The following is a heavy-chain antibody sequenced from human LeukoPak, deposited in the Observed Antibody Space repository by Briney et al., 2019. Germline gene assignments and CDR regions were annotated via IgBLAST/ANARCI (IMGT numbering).Heavy chain of an antibody. J-gene: IGHJ5*02. CDR2: ILSTGTT. CDR1: GFPFSASA. V-gene: IGHV3-23*01. Sequence: GRSLRLSCAASGFPFSASAMTWVRQAPGKGLEWVSHILSTGTTYYADSMRGRFTIFRDNSKNTLYLLMTSLRADDTAVYYCATVKYDYGDPVGWFDPWGQGTLVTVSS. D-gene: IGHD4-17*01. CDR3: ATVKYDYGDPVGWFDP.